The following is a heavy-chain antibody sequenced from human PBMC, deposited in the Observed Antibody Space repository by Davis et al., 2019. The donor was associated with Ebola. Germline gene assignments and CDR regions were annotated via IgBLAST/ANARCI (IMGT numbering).Heavy chain of an antibody. Sequence: GGSLRLSCAASGFTVSTNYLSWVRQAPGKGLEWVSVIHSGGSTHYAGSVKGRFTISRDNSKNTLYLQMNSLRAEDTAVYYCASNKGADIPKWIYSFNIWGQGTMVTVSS. D-gene: IGHD5-12*01. CDR2: IHSGGST. CDR3: ASNKGADIPKWIYSFNI. V-gene: IGHV3-53*01. J-gene: IGHJ3*02. CDR1: GFTVSTNY.